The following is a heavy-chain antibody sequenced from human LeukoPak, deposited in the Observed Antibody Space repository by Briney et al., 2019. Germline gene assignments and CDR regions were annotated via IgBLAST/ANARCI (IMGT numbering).Heavy chain of an antibody. J-gene: IGHJ4*02. CDR3: ARALSTSMAPFDY. CDR2: IYYSGST. CDR1: GGSVSSGSYY. V-gene: IGHV4-61*01. Sequence: SETLSLTCTVSGGSVSSGSYYWSWIRQPPGKGLEWIGYIYYSGSTNYNPSLKSRVTISVDTSKNQFSLKLSSVTAADTAVYYRARALSTSMAPFDYWGQGTLVTVSS. D-gene: IGHD5-18*01.